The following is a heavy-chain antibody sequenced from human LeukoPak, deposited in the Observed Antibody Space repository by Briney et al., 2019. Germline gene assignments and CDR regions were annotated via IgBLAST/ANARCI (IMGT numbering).Heavy chain of an antibody. J-gene: IGHJ1*01. V-gene: IGHV3-7*03. CDR2: IKQDGSEK. CDR3: AKSRPGESSPSRYFQH. D-gene: IGHD6-13*01. Sequence: GGSLRLSCAASGFTFSSYWMSWVRQAPGKGLEWVANIKQDGSEKYYVDSVKGRFTISRDNSKNTLYLQMNSLRAEDTAVYYCAKSRPGESSPSRYFQHWGQGTLVTVSS. CDR1: GFTFSSYW.